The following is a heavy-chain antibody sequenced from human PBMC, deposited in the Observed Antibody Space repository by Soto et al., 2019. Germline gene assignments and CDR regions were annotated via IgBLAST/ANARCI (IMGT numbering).Heavy chain of an antibody. Sequence: ASVKVSCKASGYTFTGYYMHWVRQAPGQGLEWMGWINPNSGGTNYAQRFQGWVTMTRDTSIGTAYMELSRLRSDDTAVYYCARADIVVVPAANYGMDVWGQGTTVTVSS. J-gene: IGHJ6*02. V-gene: IGHV1-2*04. D-gene: IGHD2-2*01. CDR3: ARADIVVVPAANYGMDV. CDR1: GYTFTGYY. CDR2: INPNSGGT.